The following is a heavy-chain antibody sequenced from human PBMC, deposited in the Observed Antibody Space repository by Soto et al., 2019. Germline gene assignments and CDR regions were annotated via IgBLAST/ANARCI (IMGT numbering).Heavy chain of an antibody. Sequence: GASVKVSCKASGYSFSDYYVHWVRQAPGQGLEWMGWINPNRGGTNLAQKFQGRVTLTRDTSITTAYMEITRLRPGDTAIYYCARRESYGSGSYSLDSWGQGTLVTVSS. CDR2: INPNRGGT. CDR3: ARRESYGSGSYSLDS. V-gene: IGHV1-2*02. D-gene: IGHD3-10*01. J-gene: IGHJ4*02. CDR1: GYSFSDYY.